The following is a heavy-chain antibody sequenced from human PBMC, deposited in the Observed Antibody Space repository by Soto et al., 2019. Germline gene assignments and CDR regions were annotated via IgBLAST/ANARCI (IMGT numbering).Heavy chain of an antibody. CDR3: ARDRGYCSGGSCYPDYYYGMDV. CDR1: GDSVSSNSAA. D-gene: IGHD2-15*01. V-gene: IGHV6-1*01. J-gene: IGHJ6*02. Sequence: QVQLQQSGPGLVKPSQTLSLTCAISGDSVSSNSAAWNWIRQSPSRGLEWLGRTYYRSKWYNDYAVSVKSRITINPDTSKNQFSLQLNSVTPEDTAVYYCARDRGYCSGGSCYPDYYYGMDVWGQGTTVTVSS. CDR2: TYYRSKWYN.